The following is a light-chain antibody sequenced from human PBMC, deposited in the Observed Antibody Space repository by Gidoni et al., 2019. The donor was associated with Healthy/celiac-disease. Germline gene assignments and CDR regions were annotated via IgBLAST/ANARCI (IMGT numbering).Light chain of an antibody. J-gene: IGKJ4*01. CDR1: QGIRNY. Sequence: DIHMTQSPSSLSASVGDRVTITCRASQGIRNYLAWYQQKPGKVPKLLIYAASTLQSGVPSRFSGSGSGTDFTLTISSLQPEDVATYYCQKYNSALLTFGGETKVEIK. CDR3: QKYNSALLT. V-gene: IGKV1-27*01. CDR2: AAS.